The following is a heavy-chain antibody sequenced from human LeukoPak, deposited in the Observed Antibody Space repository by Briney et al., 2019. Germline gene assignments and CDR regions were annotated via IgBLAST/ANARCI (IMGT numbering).Heavy chain of an antibody. Sequence: PSETLSLTCTVSGGSISSSSYYWGWIRQPPGKGLEWIRSIYYSGSTYYNPSLKSRVTISVDTSKNQFSLKLSSVTAADTAVYYCATLTPVHSSSSLDYWGQGTLVTVSS. J-gene: IGHJ4*02. D-gene: IGHD6-6*01. CDR3: ATLTPVHSSSSLDY. V-gene: IGHV4-39*01. CDR1: GGSISSSSYY. CDR2: IYYSGST.